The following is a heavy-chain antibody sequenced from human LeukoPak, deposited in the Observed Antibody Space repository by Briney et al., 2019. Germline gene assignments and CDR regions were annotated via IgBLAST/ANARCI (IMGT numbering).Heavy chain of an antibody. CDR1: GYTFTSYG. J-gene: IGHJ4*02. Sequence: ASVTVSCKASGYTFTSYGISWVRQAPGQGLEWMGGIIPIFGTANYAQKFQGRVTITADKSTSTAYMELSSLRSEDTAVYYCARGLGAMVYPYFDYWGQGTLVTVSS. D-gene: IGHD5-18*01. V-gene: IGHV1-69*06. CDR2: IIPIFGTA. CDR3: ARGLGAMVYPYFDY.